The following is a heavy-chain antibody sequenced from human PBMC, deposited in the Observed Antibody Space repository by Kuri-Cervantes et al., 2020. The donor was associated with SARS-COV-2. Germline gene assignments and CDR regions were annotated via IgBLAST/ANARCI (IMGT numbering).Heavy chain of an antibody. CDR3: ARELGSSGWNDAFDI. CDR2: INHSGST. CDR1: GGSFSGYY. D-gene: IGHD6-19*01. J-gene: IGHJ3*02. Sequence: SQTLSLTCAVYGGSFSGYYWSWIRQPPGKGLEWIGEINHSGSTNYNPSLKSRVTISVDTSKNQFSLKLSSVTAADTAVYYCARELGSSGWNDAFDIWGQGTMVTVSS. V-gene: IGHV4-34*01.